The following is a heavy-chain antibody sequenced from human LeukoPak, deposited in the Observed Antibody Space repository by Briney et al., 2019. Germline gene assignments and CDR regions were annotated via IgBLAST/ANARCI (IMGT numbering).Heavy chain of an antibody. V-gene: IGHV4-4*02. CDR1: GGSISSSNW. CDR3: ARDNCSGGSCYSGFRWFDP. J-gene: IGHJ5*02. Sequence: PSGTLSLTCAVSGGSISSSNWWSWVRQPPGKGLEWIGEIYHSGSTYYNPSLKSRVTISVDRSKNQFSLKLSSVTAADTAVYYCARDNCSGGSCYSGFRWFDPWGQGTLVTVSS. D-gene: IGHD2-15*01. CDR2: IYHSGST.